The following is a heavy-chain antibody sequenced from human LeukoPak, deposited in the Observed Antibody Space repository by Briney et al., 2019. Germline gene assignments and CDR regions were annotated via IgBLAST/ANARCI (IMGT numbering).Heavy chain of an antibody. CDR1: GFTFRSHW. D-gene: IGHD3-9*01. CDR2: INHSGST. Sequence: GSLRLSCVGSGFTFRSHWVNWVRQSPGKGLEWIGEINHSGSTNYNPSLKSRVTISGDTSKKQFSLKLGSVTAADTAVYYCARGPQTYYDILTGLSFWGQGTLVTVSS. V-gene: IGHV4-34*01. J-gene: IGHJ4*02. CDR3: ARGPQTYYDILTGLSF.